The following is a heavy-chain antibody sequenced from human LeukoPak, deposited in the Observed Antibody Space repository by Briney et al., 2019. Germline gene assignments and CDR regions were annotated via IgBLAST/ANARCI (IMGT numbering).Heavy chain of an antibody. Sequence: ASVEVSCKASGYTFTSYGISWVRQAPGQGLEWMGWISAYNGNTNYAQKLQGRVTMTTDTSTSTAYMELRSLRSDDTAVYYCARDGAAAALDWFDPWGQGTLVTVSS. CDR2: ISAYNGNT. D-gene: IGHD6-13*01. V-gene: IGHV1-18*01. CDR1: GYTFTSYG. J-gene: IGHJ5*02. CDR3: ARDGAAAALDWFDP.